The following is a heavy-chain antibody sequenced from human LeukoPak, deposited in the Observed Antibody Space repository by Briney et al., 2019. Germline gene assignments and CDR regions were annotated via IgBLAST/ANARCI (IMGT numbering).Heavy chain of an antibody. CDR2: IGIAGDT. D-gene: IGHD6-19*01. CDR1: GFAFSSYD. J-gene: IGHJ6*02. CDR3: ARDPSGRGMDV. Sequence: GGSLRLSCAASGFAFSSYDMQWVRQVIGKGLEWVSAIGIAGDTHYSGSVKGRFTISRENAKNSLYLQMNSLRAGDTAVYYCARDPSGRGMDVWGQGTTVTVSS. V-gene: IGHV3-13*01.